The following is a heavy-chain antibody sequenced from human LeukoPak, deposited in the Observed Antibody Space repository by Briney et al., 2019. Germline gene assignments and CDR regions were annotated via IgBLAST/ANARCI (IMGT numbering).Heavy chain of an antibody. CDR3: ARGALAYCGGDCYFAAFDI. V-gene: IGHV4-59*08. D-gene: IGHD2-21*02. CDR1: GGSISSYY. Sequence: SETLSLTCTVSGGSISSYYWSWIRQPPGKGLEWIGYIYYSGSTNYNPSLKSRVTISVDTSKNQFSLKLSSVTAADTAVYYCARGALAYCGGDCYFAAFDIWGQGTMVTVSS. CDR2: IYYSGST. J-gene: IGHJ3*02.